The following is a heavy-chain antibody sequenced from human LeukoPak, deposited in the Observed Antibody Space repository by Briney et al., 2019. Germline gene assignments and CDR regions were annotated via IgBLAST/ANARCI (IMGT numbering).Heavy chain of an antibody. V-gene: IGHV4-4*09. CDR3: ASCDFRGGFDY. CDR2: IYTSGST. J-gene: IGHJ4*02. Sequence: SETLSLTCTVSGGSISSYYWSWIRQPPGKGLEWIGYIYTSGSTNYNPSFKSRVTISVDTSKNQFSLKLSSVTAADTAVYYCASCDFRGGFDYWGQGTLVTVSS. CDR1: GGSISSYY. D-gene: IGHD3-10*01.